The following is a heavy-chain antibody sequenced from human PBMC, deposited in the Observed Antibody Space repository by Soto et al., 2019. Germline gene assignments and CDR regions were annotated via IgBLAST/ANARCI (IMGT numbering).Heavy chain of an antibody. CDR2: IKQDGSEK. D-gene: IGHD4-17*01. CDR3: ARRSRYGDGSVDY. Sequence: EVQLLESGGGLVQPGGSLRLSCAASGFTFSSYAMSWVRQAPGKGLEWVANIKQDGSEKYYVDSVKGRFTISRDNAKNSLYLQMNSLRAEDTAVYYCARRSRYGDGSVDYWGQGTLVTVSS. V-gene: IGHV3-7*03. CDR1: GFTFSSYA. J-gene: IGHJ4*02.